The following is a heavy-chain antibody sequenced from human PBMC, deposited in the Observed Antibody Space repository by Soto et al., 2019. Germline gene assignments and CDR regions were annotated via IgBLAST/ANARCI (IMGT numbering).Heavy chain of an antibody. CDR3: ASYYDILTGCDY. CDR2: ISSSGSTI. V-gene: IGHV3-11*01. J-gene: IGHJ4*02. CDR1: GFTFSDYY. D-gene: IGHD3-9*01. Sequence: GGSLRLSCAASGFTFSDYYMSWIRQAPGKGLEWVSYISSSGSTIYYADSVKGRFTISRDNAKNLLYLQMNSLRADDTAVYYCASYYDILTGCDYWGQGTLVTVSS.